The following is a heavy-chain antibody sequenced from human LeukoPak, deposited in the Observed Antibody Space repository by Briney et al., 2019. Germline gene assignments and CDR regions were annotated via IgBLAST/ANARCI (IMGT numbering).Heavy chain of an antibody. D-gene: IGHD6-19*01. CDR2: ISGSGGST. CDR1: GFTFSNYA. J-gene: IGHJ6*02. Sequence: PGGSLRLSCAASGFTFSNYAMSWVRQAPGKGLEWVSGISGSGGSTYYADSVKGRFIISRDNSKSTLYLQMNSLRAEDTAVYYCARMYSSGWHDYYYYGMDVWGQGTTVTVSS. V-gene: IGHV3-23*01. CDR3: ARMYSSGWHDYYYYGMDV.